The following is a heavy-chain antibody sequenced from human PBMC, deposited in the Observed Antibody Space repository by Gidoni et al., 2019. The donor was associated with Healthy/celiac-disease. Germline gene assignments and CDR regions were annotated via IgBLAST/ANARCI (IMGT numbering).Heavy chain of an antibody. CDR1: GFPFSSSA. Sequence: VQLLESVGGLVNPGWSLRLSCSASGFPFSSSAMSWVRQAPGKGLEWVSAISGSGGSTYYADSVKGRFTISRDNSKNTLYLQMNSLRAEDTAVYYCAKLMVWAAPYGGPRGDYWGQGTLVTVSS. CDR2: ISGSGGST. D-gene: IGHD2-8*01. V-gene: IGHV3-23*01. CDR3: AKLMVWAAPYGGPRGDY. J-gene: IGHJ4*02.